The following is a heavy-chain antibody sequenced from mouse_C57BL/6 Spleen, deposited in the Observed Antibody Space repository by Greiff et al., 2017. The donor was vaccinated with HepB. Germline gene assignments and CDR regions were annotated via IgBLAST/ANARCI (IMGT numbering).Heavy chain of an antibody. D-gene: IGHD2-4*01. CDR3: TIYYDYGLYAMDY. Sequence: VHVKQSGAELVRPGASVKLSCTASGFNIKDYYMHWVKQRPEQGLEWIGRIDPEDGDTEYAPKFQGKATMTADTSSNTAYLQLSSLTSEDTAVYYCTIYYDYGLYAMDYWGQGTSVTVSS. V-gene: IGHV14-1*01. J-gene: IGHJ4*01. CDR1: GFNIKDYY. CDR2: IDPEDGDT.